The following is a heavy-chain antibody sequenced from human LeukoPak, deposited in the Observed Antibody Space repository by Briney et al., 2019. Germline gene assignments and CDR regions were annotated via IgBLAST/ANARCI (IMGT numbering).Heavy chain of an antibody. D-gene: IGHD5-18*01. CDR2: IYPGDSGT. Sequence: GESLKISCKGSGYSFTTYWIGWVRQMPGKSLEWVGIIYPGDSGTRYSPSFQGHVTISADKSISTAYLQWSSLKASDTAMYYCARRRDERGYKDIFDIWGQGTMVTVSS. J-gene: IGHJ3*02. V-gene: IGHV5-51*01. CDR1: GYSFTTYW. CDR3: ARRRDERGYKDIFDI.